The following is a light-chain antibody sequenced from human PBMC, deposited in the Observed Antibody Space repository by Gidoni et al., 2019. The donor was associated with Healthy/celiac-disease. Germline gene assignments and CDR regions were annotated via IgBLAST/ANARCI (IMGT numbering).Light chain of an antibody. J-gene: IGKJ3*01. CDR3: QQSYSTPLT. CDR2: AAS. V-gene: IGKV1-39*01. CDR1: QNISSY. Sequence: DIQMTQSPSSLSASVGDRVTITCRASQNISSYLNWYQQKPGKAPKLLIYAASSLQSGVPSRFSGSGSGTDFTLTISSLQPEDFATYYCQQSYSTPLTFGPXTKVDIK.